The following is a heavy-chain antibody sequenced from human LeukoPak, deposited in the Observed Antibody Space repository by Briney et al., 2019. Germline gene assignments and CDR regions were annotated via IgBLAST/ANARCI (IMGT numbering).Heavy chain of an antibody. CDR1: GFTFSSYR. J-gene: IGHJ6*04. CDR2: ISSSSTI. CDR3: AELGITMIGGV. D-gene: IGHD3-10*02. Sequence: GGSLRLSCAASGFTFSSYRMNWVRQAPGKGLEWVSYISSSSTIYYADSVKGRFTISRDNAKNSLYLQMNSLRAEDTAVYYCAELGITMIGGVWGKGTTVTISS. V-gene: IGHV3-48*04.